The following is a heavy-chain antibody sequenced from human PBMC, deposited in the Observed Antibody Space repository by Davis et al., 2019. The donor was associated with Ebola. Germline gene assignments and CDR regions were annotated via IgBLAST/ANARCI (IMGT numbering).Heavy chain of an antibody. CDR3: ARGPRYFDY. Sequence: GGSLKLSCAASGFTFSSYGMRWVRQAPGKGLEWVAVISYDESNKYYADSVKGRFTISRDNSKNTLYLQMNSLRAEDTAVYYCARGPRYFDYWGQGTLVTVSS. V-gene: IGHV3-30*19. CDR2: ISYDESNK. J-gene: IGHJ4*02. CDR1: GFTFSSYG.